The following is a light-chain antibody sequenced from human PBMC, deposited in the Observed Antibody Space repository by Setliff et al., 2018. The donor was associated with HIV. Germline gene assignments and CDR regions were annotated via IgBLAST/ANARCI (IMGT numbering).Light chain of an antibody. CDR3: QSFDSSLSV. J-gene: IGLJ1*01. CDR1: SSNIGAGFD. Sequence: QSVLTQPTSVSGAPGQRVTISCTGSSSNIGAGFDVHWYQLVPDTAPRLLIHNNNNRPSGVPDRFSGYRSGASASLAIAGLQADDEADYFCQSFDSSLSVFGTGTKGTVL. V-gene: IGLV1-40*01. CDR2: NNN.